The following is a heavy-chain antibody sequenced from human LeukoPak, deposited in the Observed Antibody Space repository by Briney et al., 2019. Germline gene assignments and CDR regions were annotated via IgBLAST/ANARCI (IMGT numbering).Heavy chain of an antibody. CDR3: ARLPDSGWYLNFDFDP. CDR2: IYPDDSDT. D-gene: IGHD6-19*01. CDR1: GYSFTNYW. V-gene: IGHV5-51*01. Sequence: GESLKISCKGSGYSFTNYWIGWVRQMPGKGLEWMGIIYPDDSDTKYSPSFEGQVSISADKSIRTVYLQWSVLKASDTAIYYCARLPDSGWYLNFDFDPWGQGTLDRVSS. J-gene: IGHJ5*02.